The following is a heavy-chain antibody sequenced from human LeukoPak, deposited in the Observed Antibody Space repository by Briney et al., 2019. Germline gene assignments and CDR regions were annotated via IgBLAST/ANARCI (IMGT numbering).Heavy chain of an antibody. CDR3: ARLTGDYGMDV. V-gene: IGHV5-51*01. CDR2: IYPGDSDT. CDR1: GYSFSRYW. J-gene: IGHJ6*02. Sequence: GESLKISCKGSGYSFSRYWIGWVRQMPGKGREWMGIIYPGDSDTKYSPSVQGQVTISADQSISTAYLQWSSLKASDTAMYYCARLTGDYGMDVWGQGTTVTVSS. D-gene: IGHD1-14*01.